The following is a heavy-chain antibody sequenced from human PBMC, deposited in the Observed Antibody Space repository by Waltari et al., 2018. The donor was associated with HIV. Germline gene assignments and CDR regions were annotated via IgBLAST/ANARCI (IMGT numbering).Heavy chain of an antibody. V-gene: IGHV3-13*01. CDR2: IGTAGET. D-gene: IGHD1-1*01. J-gene: IGHJ6*02. Sequence: EVPLVESGGGLVQPGGSLRPSCAASGFTFSNYDMHWVRQATGKGWEWVSGIGTAGETYYPGSVKGRFTISRENAKNSLHLQMNSLRAGDTAVYYCVRICKLNCYYYYGMDVWGQGTTVTVSS. CDR1: GFTFSNYD. CDR3: VRICKLNCYYYYGMDV.